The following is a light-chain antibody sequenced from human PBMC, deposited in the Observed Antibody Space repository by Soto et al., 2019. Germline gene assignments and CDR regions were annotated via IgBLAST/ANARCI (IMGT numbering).Light chain of an antibody. V-gene: IGLV1-40*01. CDR3: QYYYTNRRGV. Sequence: QSVLTQPPSVSGAPGQRVTISCTGSSSNIGAGYDVHWYQQFQGTAPKLLIYANSNRPSGVPDRFSASKSGTSASLAITALQAYDEADDYCQYYYTNRRGVFGTGTKLTVL. CDR2: ANS. CDR1: SSNIGAGYD. J-gene: IGLJ1*01.